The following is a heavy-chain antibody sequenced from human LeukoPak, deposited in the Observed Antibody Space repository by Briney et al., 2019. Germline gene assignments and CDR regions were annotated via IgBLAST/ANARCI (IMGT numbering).Heavy chain of an antibody. D-gene: IGHD6-19*01. CDR1: GFTFSSYS. CDR2: ISSSSSYI. CDR3: ARVADSSGWFLDY. J-gene: IGHJ4*02. Sequence: GGSLRLSCAASGFTFSSYSMNLVRQAPGYWLDWVSSISSSSSYIYYADSVKGRFTISRDNAKNSLYLQMNSLRAEDTAVYYCARVADSSGWFLDYWGQGTLVTVSS. V-gene: IGHV3-21*01.